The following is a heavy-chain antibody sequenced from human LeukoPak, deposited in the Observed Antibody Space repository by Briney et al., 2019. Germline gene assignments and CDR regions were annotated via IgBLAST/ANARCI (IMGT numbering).Heavy chain of an antibody. CDR2: ISGSGGST. Sequence: GGSLRLSCAASGFTFSSYAMSWVRQAPRKGLEWVSAISGSGGSTYYADSVKGRFTISRDNSKNTLYLQMNSLRAEDTAVYYCAAGDYSNPFDYWGQGTLVTVSS. D-gene: IGHD4-11*01. CDR1: GFTFSSYA. CDR3: AAGDYSNPFDY. V-gene: IGHV3-23*01. J-gene: IGHJ4*02.